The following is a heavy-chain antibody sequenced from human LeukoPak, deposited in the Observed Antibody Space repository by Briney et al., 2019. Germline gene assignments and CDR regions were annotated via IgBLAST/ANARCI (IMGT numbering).Heavy chain of an antibody. J-gene: IGHJ4*02. CDR2: ILSTGSTI. CDR1: GFTFSSYS. Sequence: PGGSLRLSCAASGFTFSSYSMNWVRQAPGKGLEWVSYILSTGSTIYYANSVKGRFTISRDNAKNSLYLQMNSLRADDTAVYYCARVRRSSGYFFDYWGQGTLVTVSS. CDR3: ARVRRSSGYFFDY. D-gene: IGHD3-22*01. V-gene: IGHV3-48*01.